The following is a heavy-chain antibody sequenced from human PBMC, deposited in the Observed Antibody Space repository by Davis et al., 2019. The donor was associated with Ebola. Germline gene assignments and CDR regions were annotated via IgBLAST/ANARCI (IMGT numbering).Heavy chain of an antibody. CDR2: ISGSGGST. D-gene: IGHD6-13*01. CDR3: AKDLRGSSWYSLFDY. Sequence: PGGSLRLSCAASGFTFSSYAMSWVRQAPGKGLEWVSAISGSGGSTYYADSVKGRFTISRDNSKNTLYLQMNSLRAEDTAVYYCAKDLRGSSWYSLFDYWGQGTLVTVSS. J-gene: IGHJ4*02. V-gene: IGHV3-23*01. CDR1: GFTFSSYA.